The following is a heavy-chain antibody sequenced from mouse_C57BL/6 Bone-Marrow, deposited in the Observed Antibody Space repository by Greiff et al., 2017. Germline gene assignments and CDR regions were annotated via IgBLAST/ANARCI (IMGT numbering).Heavy chain of an antibody. Sequence: QVQLQQPGAELVKPGASVKLSCKASGYTFTSYWMHWVKQRPGQGLEWIGMIHPNSGSTNYNEKFKSKATLTVDKSSSTAYMQLSSLTSEDSAVYYCARVYGSIYYYAVDYWGQGTSVTVSS. V-gene: IGHV1-64*01. CDR3: ARVYGSIYYYAVDY. D-gene: IGHD1-1*01. J-gene: IGHJ4*01. CDR2: IHPNSGST. CDR1: GYTFTSYW.